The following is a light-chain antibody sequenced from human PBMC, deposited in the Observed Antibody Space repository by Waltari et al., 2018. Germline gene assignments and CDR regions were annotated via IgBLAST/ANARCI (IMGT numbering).Light chain of an antibody. CDR3: ATWDASLGVL. V-gene: IGLV1-47*01. CDR2: KNN. Sequence: QSVLTQPPSTSGTPGQRVTISCSGSSANIEINYVYWYQHPPGTTPKLLIYKNNQRPSGAPDRCPGSKSGTSASLAISGLRSEDEADYYCATWDASLGVLFGGGTKLTVL. CDR1: SANIEINY. J-gene: IGLJ2*01.